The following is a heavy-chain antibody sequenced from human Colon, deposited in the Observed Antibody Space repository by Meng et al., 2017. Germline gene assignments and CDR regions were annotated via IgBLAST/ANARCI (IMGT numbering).Heavy chain of an antibody. V-gene: IGHV4-4*02. J-gene: IGHJ4*02. CDR2: IYHSGNT. CDR3: TTGTYYDH. CDR1: GDSISSNHW. Sequence: QVQLQESGPGLLKPSGTLSLTCAVSGDSISSNHWWSWVRQSPGKGLEWXAEIYHSGNTNYNPSLKSRATISMDKSKNQFSLNLSSVTAADTAVYYCTTGTYYDHWGQGTLVTVSS. D-gene: IGHD7-27*01.